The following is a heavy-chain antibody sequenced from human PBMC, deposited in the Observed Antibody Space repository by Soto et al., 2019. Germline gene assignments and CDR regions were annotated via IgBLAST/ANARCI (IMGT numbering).Heavy chain of an antibody. CDR1: GFTFSSYA. CDR2: ISGSGGST. D-gene: IGHD5-18*01. V-gene: IGHV3-23*01. Sequence: GGSLRLSCAASGFTFSSYAMHWVRQAPGKGLEWVSAISGSGGSTYYADSVKGRFTISRDNSKNTLYLQMNSLRAEDTAVYYCAKARGYSYGSFGYGMDVWGQGTTVTVSS. J-gene: IGHJ6*02. CDR3: AKARGYSYGSFGYGMDV.